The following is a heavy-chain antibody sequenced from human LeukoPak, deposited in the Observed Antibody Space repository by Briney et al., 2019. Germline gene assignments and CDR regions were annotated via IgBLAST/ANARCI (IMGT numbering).Heavy chain of an antibody. CDR2: ISSSSSTI. V-gene: IGHV3-48*02. D-gene: IGHD5-18*01. J-gene: IGHJ4*02. CDR1: GFTFSSYS. CDR3: ARGLTWIQLWYDY. Sequence: GGSLRLSCAASGFTFSSYSMNWVRQAPGKGLEWVSYISSSSSTIYYADSVKGRFTISRDNAKNSLYLQTNSLRDEDTAVYYCARGLTWIQLWYDYWGQGTLVTVSS.